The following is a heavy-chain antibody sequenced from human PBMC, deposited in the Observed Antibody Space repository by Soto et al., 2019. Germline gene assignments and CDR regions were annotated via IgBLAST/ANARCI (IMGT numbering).Heavy chain of an antibody. Sequence: EVQLVESGGGLVQPGGSLRLSCAASGFTFSSYAMYWVRQAPGKGLEYVSAISGSGDSIYYANFVKGRFTISRDNSKHSLYVQMGSLRAEDMAVYYCARRGYGLYFDYWGQGTLVTVSS. D-gene: IGHD3-10*01. CDR1: GFTFSSYA. CDR3: ARRGYGLYFDY. J-gene: IGHJ4*02. CDR2: ISGSGDSI. V-gene: IGHV3-64*01.